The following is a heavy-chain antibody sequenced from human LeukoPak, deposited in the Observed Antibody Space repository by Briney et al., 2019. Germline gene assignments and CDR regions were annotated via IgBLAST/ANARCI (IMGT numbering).Heavy chain of an antibody. V-gene: IGHV1-2*06. CDR1: GYTFTGYY. Sequence: ASVKVSCKASGYTFTGYYMHWVRQAPGQGREWMGRINPNSGGTNYAQKFQGRVTMTRDTSISTAYMELSRLRSDDTAVYYCARDHPVGATRIEIDYWGQGTLVTVSS. CDR2: INPNSGGT. J-gene: IGHJ4*02. D-gene: IGHD1-26*01. CDR3: ARDHPVGATRIEIDY.